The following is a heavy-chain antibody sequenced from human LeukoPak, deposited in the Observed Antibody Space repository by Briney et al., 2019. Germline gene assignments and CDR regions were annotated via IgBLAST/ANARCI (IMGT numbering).Heavy chain of an antibody. Sequence: GASVKVSCKASGGTFSSYAISWVRQAPGQGLEWMGGIIPIFGTANYAQKFQGRVTITADESTSTAYMELSSLRSEDTAVYYCARDPSSGWYHAFDIWGQGTMVTVSS. CDR2: IIPIFGTA. CDR1: GGTFSSYA. D-gene: IGHD6-19*01. J-gene: IGHJ3*02. V-gene: IGHV1-69*13. CDR3: ARDPSSGWYHAFDI.